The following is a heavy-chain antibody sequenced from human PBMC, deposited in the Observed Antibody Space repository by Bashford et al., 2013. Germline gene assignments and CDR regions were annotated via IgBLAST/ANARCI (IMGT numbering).Heavy chain of an antibody. V-gene: IGHV4-30-4*08. CDR2: IYYSGTT. D-gene: IGHD4-17*01. CDR1: GGSISSGGYY. CDR3: ARVRGDYDAFDL. Sequence: TLSLTCTVSGGSISSGGYYWSWIRQHPGARGLEWIGYIYYSGTTHYNPSHMSRINISSDTSKNQFSLILRSVTAADTAVYFCARVRGDYDAFDLWGPGAKVTVSS. J-gene: IGHJ3*01.